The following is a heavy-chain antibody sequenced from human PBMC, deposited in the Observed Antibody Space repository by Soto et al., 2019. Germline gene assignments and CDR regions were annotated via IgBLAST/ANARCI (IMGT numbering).Heavy chain of an antibody. CDR1: GFTFSNYG. Sequence: QVQLVESGGGVVQPGSSLRLSCATSGFTFSNYGMHWVRQAPGKGLEWVAVTRHDGTNKYYADSVKGRFTISRDNSKNTVRLQMNSLRGEDTAVYYCARDLSGPLDYWGQGTLVTVSS. V-gene: IGHV3-33*01. CDR2: TRHDGTNK. CDR3: ARDLSGPLDY. J-gene: IGHJ4*02.